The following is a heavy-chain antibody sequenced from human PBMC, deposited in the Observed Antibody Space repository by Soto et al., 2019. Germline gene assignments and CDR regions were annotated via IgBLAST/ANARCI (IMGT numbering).Heavy chain of an antibody. J-gene: IGHJ1*01. Sequence: QVQLVQSGAEVKKPGASVKLSCKASGYTLSSYPIHWVRQAPGQRLEWMGWINAGNGNTKYSQNFQGRVTITRDTSANTAYMEVGSLRSEDTAVYYCAPPSPLCDGDSGGCDFQHWGQGTLVTVSS. CDR3: APPSPLCDGDSGGCDFQH. V-gene: IGHV1-3*01. CDR1: GYTLSSYP. CDR2: INAGNGNT. D-gene: IGHD2-21*02.